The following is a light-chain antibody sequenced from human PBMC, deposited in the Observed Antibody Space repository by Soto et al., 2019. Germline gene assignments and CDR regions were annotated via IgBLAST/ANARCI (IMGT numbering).Light chain of an antibody. CDR3: SSYTSSSTPVV. CDR2: DVS. V-gene: IGLV2-14*01. J-gene: IGLJ2*01. CDR1: SSDVCGYNY. Sequence: QSVLTQPASVSGSPGQSITISCTGTSSDVCGYNYVSWYQQHPGKAPKLMIYDVSNRPSGVSNRFSGSKSGNTASLTISGLQAEDEADYYCSSYTSSSTPVVFGGGTK.